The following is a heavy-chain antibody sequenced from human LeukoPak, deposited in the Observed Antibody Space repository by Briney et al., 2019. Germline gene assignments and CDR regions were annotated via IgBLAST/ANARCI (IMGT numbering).Heavy chain of an antibody. Sequence: SETLSLTCTVSGGSISSYYWSWIRHPAATGMEWIGRVYTSGSTNYNPSLKRRVTMSVDTSKDPFSLKPSSVAAGDTAVYYCAREGGYGDTYYYYYGMDVWGQGTTVTVSS. CDR3: AREGGYGDTYYYYYGMDV. CDR1: GGSISSYY. J-gene: IGHJ6*02. CDR2: VYTSGST. D-gene: IGHD4-17*01. V-gene: IGHV4-4*07.